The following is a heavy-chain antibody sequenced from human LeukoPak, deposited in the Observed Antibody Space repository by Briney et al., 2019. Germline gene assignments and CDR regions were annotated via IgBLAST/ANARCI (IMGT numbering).Heavy chain of an antibody. J-gene: IGHJ4*02. CDR2: IYSDGSGT. CDR1: GFTISNYV. D-gene: IGHD4-17*01. V-gene: IGHV3-74*01. CDR3: ATHRAYGFDY. Sequence: SGGSLRLSCAVSGFTISNYVMSWVRQAPGKGLVWVSRIYSDGSGTTYADSVKGRFTISRDNAKNTLYLQMNSLKADDTAVYYCATHRAYGFDYWGQGTLVTVSS.